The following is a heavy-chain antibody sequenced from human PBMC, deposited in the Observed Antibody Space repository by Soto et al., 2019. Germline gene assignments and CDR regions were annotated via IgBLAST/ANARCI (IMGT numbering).Heavy chain of an antibody. V-gene: IGHV1-24*01. D-gene: IGHD5-18*01. CDR3: ATDLGYGRVSAFDI. CDR2: FDPEDGET. Sequence: ASVKVSCKVSGYTLTELSMHWVRQAPGKGLEWMGGFDPEDGETIYAQKFQGRVTMTEHTSTDTAYMELSSLRSEDTAVYYCATDLGYGRVSAFDIWGQGTMVTVSS. J-gene: IGHJ3*02. CDR1: GYTLTELS.